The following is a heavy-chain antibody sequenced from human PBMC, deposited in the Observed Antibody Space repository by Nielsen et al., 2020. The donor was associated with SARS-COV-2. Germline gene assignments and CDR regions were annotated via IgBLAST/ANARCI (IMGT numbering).Heavy chain of an antibody. Sequence: ASVKVSCKASGYRFTAYSMNWVRQAPGQGPEWMGRIDPHSGGTTYAQKFQGRVTMTRDTSINTAYMELTRLRSDDTAVYYCARGDYSNPNYWGQGSLVTVSS. CDR1: GYRFTAYS. CDR3: ARGDYSNPNY. D-gene: IGHD4-11*01. CDR2: IDPHSGGT. J-gene: IGHJ4*02. V-gene: IGHV1-2*06.